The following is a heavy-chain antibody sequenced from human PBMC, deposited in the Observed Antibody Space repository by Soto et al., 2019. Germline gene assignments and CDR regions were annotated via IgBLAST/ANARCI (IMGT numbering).Heavy chain of an antibody. J-gene: IGHJ5*02. D-gene: IGHD2-21*02. CDR3: VRGPFCGSDCHCAS. V-gene: IGHV4-4*07. CDR2: IRPGGNT. CDR1: GGSVSDYY. Sequence: SETLSLTCTVYGGSVSDYYWSWVRQPAGKGLEWIGRIRPGGNTNYSPSLMSRVTMSVDTSRNQFSLKLTSVTAADTAVYYCVRGPFCGSDCHCASWGQGARVTVSS.